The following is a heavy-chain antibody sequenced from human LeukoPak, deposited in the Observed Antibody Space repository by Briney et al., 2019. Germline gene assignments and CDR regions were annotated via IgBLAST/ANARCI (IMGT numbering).Heavy chain of an antibody. V-gene: IGHV3-30*04. J-gene: IGHJ4*02. CDR1: GFTFSSYA. Sequence: GGSLRLSCAASGFTFSSYAMYWVHQAPGKGLEWVAVISYDGSNKYYADSVKGRFTISRDNSKNTLYLQMNSLRAEDTAVYYCARGRGSTTVTTGFNYWGQGTLVTVSS. CDR2: ISYDGSNK. CDR3: ARGRGSTTVTTGFNY. D-gene: IGHD4-17*01.